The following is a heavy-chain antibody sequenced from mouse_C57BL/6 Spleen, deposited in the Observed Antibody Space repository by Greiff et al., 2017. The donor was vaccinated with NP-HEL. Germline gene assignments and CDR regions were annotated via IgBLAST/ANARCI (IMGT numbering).Heavy chain of an antibody. CDR1: GFTFSDYG. D-gene: IGHD1-1*01. V-gene: IGHV5-17*01. Sequence: EVQGVESGGGLVKPGGSLKLSCAASGFTFSDYGMHWVRQAPEKGLEWVAYISSGSSTTNYADTVKGRFTISRDNAKNTLFLQMTSLRSEDTAMYYCARRGGITTVVRYFDVWGTGTTVTVSS. CDR3: ARRGGITTVVRYFDV. J-gene: IGHJ1*03. CDR2: ISSGSSTT.